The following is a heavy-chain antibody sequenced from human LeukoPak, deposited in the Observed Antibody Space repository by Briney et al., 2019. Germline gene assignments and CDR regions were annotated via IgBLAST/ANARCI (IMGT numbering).Heavy chain of an antibody. CDR2: IYHSGST. CDR1: GGSISSGGYY. J-gene: IGHJ5*02. D-gene: IGHD2-2*02. Sequence: SETLSLTCTVSGGSISSGGYYWSWIRQPPGKALAWIGYIYHSGSTYYNPSLKSRVTISVDRSKNQFSLKLSSVTAADTAVYYCARGHCSSTSCYTSHQFDPWGQGTLVTVSS. CDR3: ARGHCSSTSCYTSHQFDP. V-gene: IGHV4-30-2*01.